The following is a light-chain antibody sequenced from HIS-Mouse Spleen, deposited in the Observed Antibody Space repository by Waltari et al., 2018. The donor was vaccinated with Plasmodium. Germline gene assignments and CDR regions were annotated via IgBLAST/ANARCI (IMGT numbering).Light chain of an antibody. J-gene: IGKJ4*01. CDR2: WAS. CDR3: QQYYSTPLT. Sequence: DIVMTQSTDSQAVSLGERATINCKSSQSVLYSSNNKNYLAWYQQKPGQPPKLLIYWASTRESGVPDRFSGSGSGTDFTLTISSLQAEDVAVYYCQQYYSTPLTFGGGTKVEIK. V-gene: IGKV4-1*01. CDR1: QSVLYSSNNKNY.